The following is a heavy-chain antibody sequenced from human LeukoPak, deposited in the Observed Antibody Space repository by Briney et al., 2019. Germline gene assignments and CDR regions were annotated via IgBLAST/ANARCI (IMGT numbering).Heavy chain of an antibody. D-gene: IGHD3-22*01. CDR2: INSDGSRT. J-gene: IGHJ5*02. CDR3: ARDLGQYYDTSDNWFDP. Sequence: QPGGSLRHSCAASGFTFSNYWMHWVRQAPGKGLVWVSHINSDGSRTSYADSVKGRFTISRDNAKNTLYLQMNSLRAEDTAVYYCARDLGQYYDTSDNWFDPWGQGTLVTVSS. V-gene: IGHV3-74*01. CDR1: GFTFSNYW.